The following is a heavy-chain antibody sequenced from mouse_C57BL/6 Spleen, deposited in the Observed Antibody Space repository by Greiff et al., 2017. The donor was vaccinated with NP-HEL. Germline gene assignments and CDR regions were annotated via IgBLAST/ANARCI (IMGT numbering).Heavy chain of an antibody. V-gene: IGHV5-17*01. Sequence: DVKLVESGGGLVKPGGSLKLSCAASGFTFSDYGMHWVRQAPEKGLEWVAYISSGSSTIYYADTVKGRFTISRDNAKNTLFLQMTSLRSEDTAMYYCATGLRPYYFDDWGQGTTLTVSS. D-gene: IGHD2-2*01. CDR3: ATGLRPYYFDD. J-gene: IGHJ2*01. CDR1: GFTFSDYG. CDR2: ISSGSSTI.